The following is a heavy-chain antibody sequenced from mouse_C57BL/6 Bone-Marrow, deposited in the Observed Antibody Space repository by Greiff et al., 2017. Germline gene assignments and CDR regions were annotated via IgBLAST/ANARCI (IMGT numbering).Heavy chain of an antibody. CDR3: ARGAYYGSSYVYAMDY. J-gene: IGHJ4*01. CDR1: GYTFTSYG. Sequence: VQLKESGAELARPGASVKLSCKASGYTFTSYGISWVKQRTGQGLEWIGEIYPRSGNTYYNEKFKGKATLTADKSSSTAYMELRSLTSEDSAVYFCARGAYYGSSYVYAMDYWGQGTSVTVSS. V-gene: IGHV1-81*01. D-gene: IGHD1-1*01. CDR2: IYPRSGNT.